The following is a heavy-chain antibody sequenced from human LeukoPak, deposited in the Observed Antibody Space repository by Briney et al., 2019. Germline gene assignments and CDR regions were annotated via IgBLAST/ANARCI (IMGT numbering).Heavy chain of an antibody. D-gene: IGHD4-11*01. J-gene: IGHJ4*02. CDR3: ARGQGTVTTH. CDR1: GGSFSGYY. V-gene: IGHV4-34*01. CDR2: INHNGSA. Sequence: SETLSLTCAVSGGSFSGYYWTWIRQPPGKGLEWIGEINHNGSANYNPSLMSRVTISLDTSKNHFSLNLSSVTAADTAVYYCARGQGTVTTHWGQGTLVTVSS.